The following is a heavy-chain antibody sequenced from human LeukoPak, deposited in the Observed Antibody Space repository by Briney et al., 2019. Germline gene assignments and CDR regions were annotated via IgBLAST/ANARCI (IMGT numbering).Heavy chain of an antibody. V-gene: IGHV3-7*03. CDR1: GFTFSSYW. J-gene: IGHJ4*02. Sequence: GGSLRLSCAASGFTFSSYWMSWVRQAPGKGLEWVANIKQDGSEKYYVDSVKGRFTISRDNAKNSLYLQMNSLRTEDTALYYCAKSYYDSSAYSMDFDYWGQGTLVTVSS. D-gene: IGHD3-22*01. CDR3: AKSYYDSSAYSMDFDY. CDR2: IKQDGSEK.